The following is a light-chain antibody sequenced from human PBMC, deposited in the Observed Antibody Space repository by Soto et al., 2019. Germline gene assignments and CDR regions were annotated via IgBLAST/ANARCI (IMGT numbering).Light chain of an antibody. Sequence: QSALTQTASVSGSPGQSITMSCTGTSSDVGGYNFVSWYQQHPGKAPKLIVHEVANRLSRVSGRFSGSKSGNTAFLTISGLQAEDEAVYYCCSHSSSITWMFGGGTKVTVL. J-gene: IGLJ3*02. CDR1: SSDVGGYNF. CDR2: EVA. CDR3: CSHSSSITWM. V-gene: IGLV2-14*03.